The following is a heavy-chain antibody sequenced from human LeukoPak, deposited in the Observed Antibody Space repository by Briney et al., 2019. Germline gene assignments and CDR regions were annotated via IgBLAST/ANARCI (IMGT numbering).Heavy chain of an antibody. CDR3: AKDQVGATTGGIDY. CDR2: IRYDGSNK. D-gene: IGHD1-26*01. J-gene: IGHJ4*02. V-gene: IGHV3-30*02. CDR1: GFTFSSYG. Sequence: GGSLRLSCAASGFTFSSYGMHWVRQAPGKGLEWVAFIRYDGSNKYYADSVKGRFTISRDNSKNTLYLQMNSLRAEDTAVYYGAKDQVGATTGGIDYWGQGTLVTVSS.